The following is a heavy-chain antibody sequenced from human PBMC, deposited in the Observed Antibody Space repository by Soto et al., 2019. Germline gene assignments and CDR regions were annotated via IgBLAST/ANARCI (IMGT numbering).Heavy chain of an antibody. CDR2: ISGSGGST. D-gene: IGHD2-2*01. CDR3: AKSGDILVVPAAMAGFYYGMDV. V-gene: IGHV3-23*01. CDR1: GFTFSSYA. J-gene: IGHJ6*02. Sequence: EVQLLESGGGLVQPGGSLRLSCAASGFTFSSYAMSWVRQAPGKGLEWVSAISGSGGSTYYADSVKGRFTISRDNSKNTQYLQMNSLRAEDTAVYYCAKSGDILVVPAAMAGFYYGMDVWGQGTTVTVSS.